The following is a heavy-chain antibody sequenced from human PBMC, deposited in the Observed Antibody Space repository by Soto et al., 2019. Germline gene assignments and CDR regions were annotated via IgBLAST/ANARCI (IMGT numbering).Heavy chain of an antibody. J-gene: IGHJ4*02. Sequence: QVQLVESGGGVVQPGRSLRLSCAASGFTFSSYGMHWVRQAPGKGLEWVAVIWYDGSNKYYADSVKGRFTISRDNSKNTLYLQMNSLRAEDTAVYYCASVFSDDSSGYYQDYWGQGTLVTVSS. CDR3: ASVFSDDSSGYYQDY. CDR2: IWYDGSNK. V-gene: IGHV3-33*01. D-gene: IGHD3-22*01. CDR1: GFTFSSYG.